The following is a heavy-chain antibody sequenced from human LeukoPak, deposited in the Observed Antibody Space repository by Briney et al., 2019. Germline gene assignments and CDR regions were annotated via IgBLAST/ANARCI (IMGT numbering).Heavy chain of an antibody. CDR1: GGSISSYY. CDR3: ASRRGYRGYGVGWFDH. Sequence: SESLSLTCTVSGGSISSYYWSWIRQPPGKGLEWSGYIYYSGSTNYNPSLKSRVTISVDTSKNQFSLKLSSVTAADTAVYYCASRRGYRGYGVGWFDHWGQGTLVTVSS. CDR2: IYYSGST. J-gene: IGHJ5*02. D-gene: IGHD5-12*01. V-gene: IGHV4-59*08.